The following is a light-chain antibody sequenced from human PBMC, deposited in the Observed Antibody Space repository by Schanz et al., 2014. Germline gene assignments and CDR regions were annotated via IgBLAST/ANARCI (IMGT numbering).Light chain of an antibody. V-gene: IGKV3-11*01. CDR3: QQRSKWPLT. CDR2: GAS. J-gene: IGKJ4*01. CDR1: QSVSSN. Sequence: EIVLTQSPGTLSLSPGERATLSCRASQSVSSNLAWFQQKPGQAPRLLIYGASTRATGIPARFSGSGSGTDFTLTISSLESEDSAVYYCQQRSKWPLTFGGGTKVEIK.